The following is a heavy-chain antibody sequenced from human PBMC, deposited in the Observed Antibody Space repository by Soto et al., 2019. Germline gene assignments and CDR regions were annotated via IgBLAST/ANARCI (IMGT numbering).Heavy chain of an antibody. CDR3: ARVQVAVAGGDAFDI. Sequence: EVQLVESGGGLVQPGGSLRLSCAASGFTFSSYWMHWVRQAPGKGLVWVSRINSDGSSTSYADSVKGRFTISRDNAKNTLYLQMNSLRAEDTAVYYCARVQVAVAGGDAFDIWGQGTMATVSS. CDR1: GFTFSSYW. CDR2: INSDGSST. D-gene: IGHD6-19*01. V-gene: IGHV3-74*01. J-gene: IGHJ3*02.